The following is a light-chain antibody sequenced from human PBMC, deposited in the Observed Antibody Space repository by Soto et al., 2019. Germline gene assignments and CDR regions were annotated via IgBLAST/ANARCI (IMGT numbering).Light chain of an antibody. V-gene: IGKV3-15*01. CDR1: QSVSSN. CDR2: GAS. CDR3: QQYNSCPQT. J-gene: IGKJ1*01. Sequence: EIVMTQSQATLSVSPGERATLSCRASQSVSSNLAWYQQKPGQDPRLLIYGASTRATGIPARFSGSGSGTEFTLTISSLQCEDFAVYYCQQYNSCPQTCGQGTNVEIK.